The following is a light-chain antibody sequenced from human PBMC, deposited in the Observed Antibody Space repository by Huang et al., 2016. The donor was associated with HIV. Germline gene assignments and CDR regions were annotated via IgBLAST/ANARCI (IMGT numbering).Light chain of an antibody. CDR3: QQYYTSPT. CDR2: STS. J-gene: IGKJ1*01. Sequence: DIQMTQSPSSLSAFVGDTVTIPCRASQGISNSVAWYQQKPGKAPKLLLYSTSRLESGVPSRFRGGGSGTDYTLTINSLQPDDFATYYCQQYYTSPTFGQGSKVEIK. V-gene: IGKV1-NL1*01. CDR1: QGISNS.